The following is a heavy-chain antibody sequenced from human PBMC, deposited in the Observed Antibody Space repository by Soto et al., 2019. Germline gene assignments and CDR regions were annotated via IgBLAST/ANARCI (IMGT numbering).Heavy chain of an antibody. Sequence: SETLSLTCTVSGGSISSYYWSWIRQPPGKGLEWIGYIYYSGSTNYNPSLKSRVTISVDTSKNQFSLKLSSVTAADTAVYYCARAGGYCSGGSCYPPYFDLDYWGQGTLVTVSS. CDR3: ARAGGYCSGGSCYPPYFDLDY. J-gene: IGHJ4*02. D-gene: IGHD2-15*01. V-gene: IGHV4-59*01. CDR1: GGSISSYY. CDR2: IYYSGST.